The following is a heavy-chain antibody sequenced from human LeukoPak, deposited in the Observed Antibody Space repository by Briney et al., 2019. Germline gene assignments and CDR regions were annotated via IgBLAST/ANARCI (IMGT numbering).Heavy chain of an antibody. V-gene: IGHV3-48*04. CDR1: GFTFSSYS. D-gene: IGHD6-25*01. CDR3: ARESAQGMDV. J-gene: IGHJ6*03. Sequence: GGSLRLSCAASGFTFSSYSVNWVRQAPGKGLEWVSYISSSSSTIYYADSVKGRFTISRDNAKNSLYLQMNSLRAEVTAVYYCARESAQGMDVWGKGTTVTVSS. CDR2: ISSSSSTI.